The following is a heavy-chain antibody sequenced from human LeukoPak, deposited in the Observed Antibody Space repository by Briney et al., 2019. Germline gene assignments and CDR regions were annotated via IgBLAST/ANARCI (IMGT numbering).Heavy chain of an antibody. Sequence: SVKVSCKASGGTFSSYAISWVRQAPGQGLEWMGRIIPILGLADYAQKFQGGVTITADKSTSTAYMELSSLRSEDTAIYYCASPSGYYPSSSYSRDYWGQGTRVTVSS. V-gene: IGHV1-69*04. CDR3: ASPSGYYPSSSYSRDY. J-gene: IGHJ4*02. CDR1: GGTFSSYA. D-gene: IGHD3-22*01. CDR2: IIPILGLA.